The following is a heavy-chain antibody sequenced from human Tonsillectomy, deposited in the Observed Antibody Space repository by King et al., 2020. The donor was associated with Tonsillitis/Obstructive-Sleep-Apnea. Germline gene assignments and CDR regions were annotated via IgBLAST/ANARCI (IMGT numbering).Heavy chain of an antibody. D-gene: IGHD2-2*02. Sequence: QMQLQESGPGLVKPSETLSLTCTVSGGSISSYYWSWIRQPPGKGLEWLGYIYYSGSTNYNPSLKSRVTISVDTSKNQFSLKLSSVTAADTAVYYCAIVPCSSTSCYTGDYYFHYWRQGTLVTVSS. CDR3: AIVPCSSTSCYTGDYYFHY. J-gene: IGHJ4*02. V-gene: IGHV4-59*01. CDR1: GGSISSYY. CDR2: IYYSGST.